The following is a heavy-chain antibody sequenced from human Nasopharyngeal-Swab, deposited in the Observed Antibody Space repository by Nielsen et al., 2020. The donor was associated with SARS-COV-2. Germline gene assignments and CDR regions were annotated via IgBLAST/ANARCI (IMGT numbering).Heavy chain of an antibody. J-gene: IGHJ4*02. CDR3: AKGHYGLVSFDF. V-gene: IGHV1-18*01. D-gene: IGHD3/OR15-3a*01. Sequence: ASVKVSCKSSGYNFITYGITWVRQAPGQGLEWVGWIDAKSGRTNYAQKLQGGVTLTTDTSTSTAYMELRSLTSDDTAIYYCAKGHYGLVSFDFWGQGTLVTVSP. CDR1: GYNFITYG. CDR2: IDAKSGRT.